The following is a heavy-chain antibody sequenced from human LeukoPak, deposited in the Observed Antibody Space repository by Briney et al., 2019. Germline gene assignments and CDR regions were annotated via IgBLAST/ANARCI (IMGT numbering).Heavy chain of an antibody. V-gene: IGHV1-69*13. J-gene: IGHJ3*02. CDR2: IIPIFGTA. CDR3: ATSAYYYDSSGYSDAFAI. CDR1: GGTFSSYA. D-gene: IGHD3-22*01. Sequence: SVKVSCMASGGTFSSYAISWVRQAPGQGLEWMGGIIPIFGTANYAQKFQGRVTITADESTSTAYMELSSLRSEDTAVYYCATSAYYYDSSGYSDAFAIWGQGTMVTVSS.